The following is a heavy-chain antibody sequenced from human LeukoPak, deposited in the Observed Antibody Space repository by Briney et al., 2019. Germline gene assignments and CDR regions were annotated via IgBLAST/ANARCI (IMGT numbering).Heavy chain of an antibody. J-gene: IGHJ3*02. V-gene: IGHV1-8*01. CDR2: MNPNSGNT. Sequence: ASVKVSCKASGYTSTSYDINWVRQATGQGLEWMGWMNPNSGNTGYAQKFQGRVTMTRNTSISTAYMELSSLRSEDTAVYYCARGFLGVYSSGWFDAFDIWGQGTMVTVSS. CDR1: GYTSTSYD. CDR3: ARGFLGVYSSGWFDAFDI. D-gene: IGHD6-19*01.